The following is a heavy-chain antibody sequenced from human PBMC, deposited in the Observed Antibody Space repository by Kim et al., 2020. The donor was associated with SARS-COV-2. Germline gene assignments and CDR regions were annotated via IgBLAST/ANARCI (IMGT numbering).Heavy chain of an antibody. CDR1: GFSFSDAW. V-gene: IGHV3-15*01. J-gene: IGHJ4*02. CDR2: IKSKRAGRTI. Sequence: GGYLRLSCAASGFSFSDAWMSWVRQAPGKGLEWVGRIKSKRAGRTIDEAPPVKGRFTVSGDDSKNILSLQMNSLKIEDTAVYYCVADLPDYAGYSFDYWGQGTLVTVSS. CDR3: VADLPDYAGYSFDY. D-gene: IGHD4-17*01.